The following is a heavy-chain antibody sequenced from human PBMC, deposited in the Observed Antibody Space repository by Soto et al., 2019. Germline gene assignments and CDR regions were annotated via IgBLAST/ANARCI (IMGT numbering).Heavy chain of an antibody. CDR1: GLTVSHNY. CDR3: VRPRASEENYGMDV. V-gene: IGHV3-53*01. J-gene: IGHJ6*02. Sequence: EVQLVESGGGLIQPGGSLRLSCVASGLTVSHNYMAWVRQAPEMGLEWVSILYTEGTTYYADSMKDRFTISRDSSKNTLFLQKDSLRDEDTDVYYCVRPRASEENYGMDVWGQGTTVTVSS. CDR2: LYTEGTT.